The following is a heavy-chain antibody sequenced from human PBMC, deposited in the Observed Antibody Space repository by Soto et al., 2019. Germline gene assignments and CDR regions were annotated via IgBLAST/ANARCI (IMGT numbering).Heavy chain of an antibody. CDR3: AFNSGSGSYYFDY. D-gene: IGHD3-10*01. J-gene: IGHJ4*02. CDR2: ISGGGDTT. CDR1: GFTFSSYA. Sequence: EVQLLESGGGLVQPGGSLRLSCAASGFTFSSYAMWWVRQAPGKGLECVSAISGGGDTTYYADSVKGRFTISRENSKNTLYLQMNSLRAEDTAVYYCAFNSGSGSYYFDYWGQGTLVTVSS. V-gene: IGHV3-23*01.